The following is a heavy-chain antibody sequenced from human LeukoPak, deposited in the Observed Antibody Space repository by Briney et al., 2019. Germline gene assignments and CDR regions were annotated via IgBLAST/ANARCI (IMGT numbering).Heavy chain of an antibody. CDR2: ISGSGGST. CDR3: GFSSSWQYYFDY. J-gene: IGHJ4*02. CDR1: GFTFSSYA. Sequence: PGGSLRLSCAASGFTFSSYAMSWVRQAPGKGLEGVSAISGSGGSTYYADSVKGRFTISRDNSKNTLYLQMNSLRAEDTAVYYCGFSSSWQYYFDYWGQGTLVTVSS. D-gene: IGHD6-13*01. V-gene: IGHV3-23*01.